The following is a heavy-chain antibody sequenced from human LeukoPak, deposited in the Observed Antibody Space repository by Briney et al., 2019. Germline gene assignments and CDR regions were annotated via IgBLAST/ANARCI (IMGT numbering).Heavy chain of an antibody. D-gene: IGHD5-12*01. J-gene: IGHJ3*02. CDR3: ARHDVASTLNAFDI. CDR2: INPDSGGT. CDR1: GYTFTGYY. Sequence: ASVKVSCKASGYTFTGYYMHWVRQAPGQGLEWMGWINPDSGGTNYAQKFQGRVTMTRDTSISTVYMELSRLKSDDTAVYYCARHDVASTLNAFDIWGQGTMVTVSS. V-gene: IGHV1-2*02.